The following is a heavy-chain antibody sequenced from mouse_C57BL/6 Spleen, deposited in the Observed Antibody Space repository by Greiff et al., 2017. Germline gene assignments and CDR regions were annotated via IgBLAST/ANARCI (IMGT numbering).Heavy chain of an antibody. Sequence: LQQPGAELVKPGASVKMSCKASGYTFTSYWITWVKQRPGQGLEWIGDLYPGSGSTNYNEKFKSKATLTVDTSSSTAYMQLSSLTSEDSAVYYCARKSETAQATNYWGQGTTLTVSS. J-gene: IGHJ2*01. CDR1: GYTFTSYW. CDR2: LYPGSGST. D-gene: IGHD3-2*02. CDR3: ARKSETAQATNY. V-gene: IGHV1-55*01.